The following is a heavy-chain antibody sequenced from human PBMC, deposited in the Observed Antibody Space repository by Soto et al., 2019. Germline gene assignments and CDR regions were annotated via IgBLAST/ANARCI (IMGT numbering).Heavy chain of an antibody. CDR2: IYGTGNT. Sequence: LQLQESGPGLVKPSETLSLSCTVSGGSITSSFYWGWIRQPPGKGLEWIGSIYGTGNTYYNPSLKGRVTISADTSKNQFSLNLISVTAADTAVYYCRSSSRYSTDVWGQGATVTVSS. J-gene: IGHJ6*02. CDR3: RSSSRYSTDV. V-gene: IGHV4-39*01. CDR1: GGSITSSFY. D-gene: IGHD6-13*01.